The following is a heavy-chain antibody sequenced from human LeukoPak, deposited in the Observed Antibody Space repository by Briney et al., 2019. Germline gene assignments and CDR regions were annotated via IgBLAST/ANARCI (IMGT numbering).Heavy chain of an antibody. V-gene: IGHV5-51*01. Sequence: GESLKISCRGSGYIFTSNWIGWVRQVPGKGLEWMGIIYPGDSDTRYSPSFQGQVTISADKSISTAYLQWSSLKASDTAMYYCARHVYDYGEVGYWGQGTLVTVSS. J-gene: IGHJ4*02. D-gene: IGHD4-17*01. CDR1: GYIFTSNW. CDR2: IYPGDSDT. CDR3: ARHVYDYGEVGY.